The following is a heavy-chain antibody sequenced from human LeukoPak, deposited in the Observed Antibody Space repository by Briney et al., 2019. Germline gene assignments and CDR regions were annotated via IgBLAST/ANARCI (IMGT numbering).Heavy chain of an antibody. J-gene: IGHJ4*02. V-gene: IGHV3-23*01. CDR1: GFTFSSYA. CDR3: AKDKVGWYDSSGYSLFDY. CDR2: IRGSGGNT. D-gene: IGHD3-22*01. Sequence: GGSLRLSCAASGFTFSSYAMTWVRQAPGKGLEWVSAIRGSGGNTYYADSVKGRFTISRDNSKNTLYLHMNSLRAEDTAVYYCAKDKVGWYDSSGYSLFDYWGQGTLVTVSS.